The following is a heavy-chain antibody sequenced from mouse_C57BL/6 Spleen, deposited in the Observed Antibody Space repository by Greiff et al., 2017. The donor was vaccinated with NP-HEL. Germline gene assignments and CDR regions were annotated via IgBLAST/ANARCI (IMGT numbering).Heavy chain of an antibody. CDR2: IDPANGNT. V-gene: IGHV14-3*01. CDR1: GFNIKNTY. Sequence: VQLKESVAEFVRPGASVKLSCTASGFNIKNTYMHWVKQRPEQGLEWIGRIDPANGNTKYAPKFQGKATITADTSSNTAYLQLSSLTSEDTAIYYCAFYYGSSSWFAYWGQGTLVTVSA. D-gene: IGHD1-1*01. CDR3: AFYYGSSSWFAY. J-gene: IGHJ3*01.